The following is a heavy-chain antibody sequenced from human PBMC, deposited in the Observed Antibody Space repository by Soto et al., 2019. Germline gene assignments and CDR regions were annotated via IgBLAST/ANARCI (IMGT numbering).Heavy chain of an antibody. V-gene: IGHV3-23*01. CDR2: LSGSGRST. D-gene: IGHD3-10*01. J-gene: IGHJ4*02. Sequence: EVQLLESGGGLVQPGGSLRLSCAASGFTFSSYAMNWVRQAPGKGLEWVSLLSGSGRSTYYADSVKGRFTVSRDNSKNTLYLQMNSLRAEDTAVYFCAKQRRFGELLLPFDYWGQGTLVTVSS. CDR1: GFTFSSYA. CDR3: AKQRRFGELLLPFDY.